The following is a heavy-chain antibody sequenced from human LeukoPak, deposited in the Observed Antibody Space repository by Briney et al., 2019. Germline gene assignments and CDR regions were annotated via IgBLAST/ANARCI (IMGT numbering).Heavy chain of an antibody. CDR1: GGSISSGGYY. D-gene: IGHD3-10*01. V-gene: IGHV4-30-4*08. J-gene: IGHJ4*02. CDR3: ARVIYRFGETLDY. CDR2: IYYSGST. Sequence: SETLSLTCTVSGGSISSGGYYWSWIRQHPRKGLEWIGYIYYSGSTYYNPSLKSRVTISVDTSKNQFSLKLSSVTAADTAVYYCARVIYRFGETLDYWGQGTLVTVSS.